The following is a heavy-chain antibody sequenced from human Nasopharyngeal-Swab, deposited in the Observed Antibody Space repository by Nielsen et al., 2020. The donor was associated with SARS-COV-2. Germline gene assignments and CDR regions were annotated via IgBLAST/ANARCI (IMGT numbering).Heavy chain of an antibody. CDR1: GGSISSSSYY. Sequence: SETLSLTCPVSGGSISSSSYYWGWIRQPPGKGLEWIGSIYYSGSTYYNPSLKSRVTISVDTSKNQFSLKLSSVTAADTAVYYCARDSSSSDYAFDIWGQGTMVTVSS. CDR2: IYYSGST. V-gene: IGHV4-39*01. J-gene: IGHJ3*02. D-gene: IGHD6-6*01. CDR3: ARDSSSSDYAFDI.